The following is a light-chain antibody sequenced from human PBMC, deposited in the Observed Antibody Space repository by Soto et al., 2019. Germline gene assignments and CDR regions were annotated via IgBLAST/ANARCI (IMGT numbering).Light chain of an antibody. CDR2: AAS. CDR1: QSISSY. CDR3: QQSYTTPKT. Sequence: DIQMTQSPSSLSASVGDRVTMTCRASQSISSYLNWYQQKPGTAPKLLIYAASSLQSGVPSKFSGSGSGTDFTLTISSLQPEDFATYYCQQSYTTPKTFGLGTMLEIK. J-gene: IGKJ2*01. V-gene: IGKV1-39*01.